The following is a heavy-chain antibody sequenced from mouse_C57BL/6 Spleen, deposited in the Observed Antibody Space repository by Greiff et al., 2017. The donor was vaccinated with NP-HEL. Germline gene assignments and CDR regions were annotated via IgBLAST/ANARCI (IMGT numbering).Heavy chain of an antibody. CDR3: TRENYDGHRYYAMDY. V-gene: IGHV5-9-1*02. Sequence: EVMLVESGEGLVKPGGSLKLSCAASGFTFSSYAMSWVRQTPEKRLEWVAYISSGGDYIYYADTVKGRFTISRDNARNTLYLQMSSLKSEDTAMYYCTRENYDGHRYYAMDYWGQGTSVTVSS. CDR2: ISSGGDYI. CDR1: GFTFSSYA. D-gene: IGHD2-3*01. J-gene: IGHJ4*01.